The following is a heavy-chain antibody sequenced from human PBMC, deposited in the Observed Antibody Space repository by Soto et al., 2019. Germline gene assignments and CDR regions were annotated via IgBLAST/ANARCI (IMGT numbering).Heavy chain of an antibody. Sequence: QEPLVESGGDVVQPGRSLTLSCAASGFTFSANDMHWVRQAPGKGLEWVAVIAYDGTIKIYRDSVKGRFTISRDDSKSTLYLQMNSLRPEDTAVYYCARDKIKGAPDYPDSWGQGTLVTVSS. J-gene: IGHJ4*02. CDR2: IAYDGTIK. D-gene: IGHD5-12*01. V-gene: IGHV3-30-3*01. CDR1: GFTFSAND. CDR3: ARDKIKGAPDYPDS.